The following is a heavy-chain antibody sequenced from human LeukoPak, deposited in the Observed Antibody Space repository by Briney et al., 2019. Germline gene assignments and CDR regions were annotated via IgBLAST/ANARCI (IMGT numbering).Heavy chain of an antibody. Sequence: PGGSLRLSCAASGFTFSSYAMHRVRQAPGKGLEWVAVISYDGSNKYYADSVKGRFTISRDNSKNTLYLQMNSLRAEDTAVYYCARDHRIFGYTLWGQGTLVTVSS. V-gene: IGHV3-30-3*01. D-gene: IGHD3-3*01. CDR1: GFTFSSYA. CDR2: ISYDGSNK. J-gene: IGHJ4*02. CDR3: ARDHRIFGYTL.